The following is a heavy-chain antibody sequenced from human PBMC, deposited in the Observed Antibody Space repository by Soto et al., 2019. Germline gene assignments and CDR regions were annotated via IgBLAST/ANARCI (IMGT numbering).Heavy chain of an antibody. CDR2: IYSGGST. D-gene: IGHD4-17*01. CDR3: ARPSLDNYGDYYYFYGMAV. Sequence: PWGSLRLSCAASGFTVSSNYMSWVRQAPGKGLEWVSVIYSGGSTYYADSVKGRFTISRDNSKNTLYLQMNSLRAEDTAVYYCARPSLDNYGDYYYFYGMAVWGKGSTVTVSS. J-gene: IGHJ6*04. CDR1: GFTVSSNY. V-gene: IGHV3-53*01.